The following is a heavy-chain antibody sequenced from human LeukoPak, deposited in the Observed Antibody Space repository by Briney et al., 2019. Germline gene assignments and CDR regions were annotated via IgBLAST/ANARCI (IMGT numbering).Heavy chain of an antibody. D-gene: IGHD3-16*02. J-gene: IGHJ5*02. CDR2: IYYSGST. Sequence: PSETLSLTCTVSGGSISSYYWSWIRQPPGKGPEWIGYIYYSGSTNYNPSLKSRVTISVDTSKNQFSLKLSSVTAADTAVYYCARVGYDYVWGSYRINWFDPWGQGTLVTVSS. CDR1: GGSISSYY. CDR3: ARVGYDYVWGSYRINWFDP. V-gene: IGHV4-59*01.